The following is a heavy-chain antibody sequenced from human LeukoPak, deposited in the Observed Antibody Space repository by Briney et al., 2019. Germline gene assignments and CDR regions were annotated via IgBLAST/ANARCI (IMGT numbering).Heavy chain of an antibody. V-gene: IGHV3-23*01. CDR3: AKERGVSKPFDY. Sequence: PGGSLRLSCAASGFTVSNYAMNWVRQAPGKGLEWVSAISSSGTNLHYADSVKGRFTISRDNSKSTLYLQMNSLRAEDTAVYYCAKERGVSKPFDYWGQGTLVTVSS. CDR1: GFTVSNYA. CDR2: ISSSGTNL. J-gene: IGHJ4*02. D-gene: IGHD2-8*02.